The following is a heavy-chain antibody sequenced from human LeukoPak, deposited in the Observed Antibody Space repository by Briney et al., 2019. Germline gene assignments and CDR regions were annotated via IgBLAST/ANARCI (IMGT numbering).Heavy chain of an antibody. CDR1: GFTFSSYA. J-gene: IGHJ6*02. Sequence: GGSLRLSCAASGFTFSSYAMHWVRQAPGKGLEYVSAISSNGGSTYYANSVKGRFIISRDNSKNTLYLQMGSLRAEDMAVYYCARTQTDYYDSSGYYFWYYYYGMDVWGQGTTVTVSS. CDR2: ISSNGGST. V-gene: IGHV3-64*01. CDR3: ARTQTDYYDSSGYYFWYYYYGMDV. D-gene: IGHD3-22*01.